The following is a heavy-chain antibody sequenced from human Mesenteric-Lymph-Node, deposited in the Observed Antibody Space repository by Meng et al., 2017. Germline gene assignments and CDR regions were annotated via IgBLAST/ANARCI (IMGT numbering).Heavy chain of an antibody. Sequence: QVQLVQSGAGVKKPGASVKVACKASGYTFTDYYMHWVRQAPGQGLVWMGRINPNSGGTHYAQKFQGRVTMTRDTSITTAYMELSRLRSDDTAVYYCARASTTTLWDYWGQGTLVTVSS. J-gene: IGHJ4*02. D-gene: IGHD4-17*01. CDR2: INPNSGGT. V-gene: IGHV1-2*06. CDR3: ARASTTTLWDY. CDR1: GYTFTDYY.